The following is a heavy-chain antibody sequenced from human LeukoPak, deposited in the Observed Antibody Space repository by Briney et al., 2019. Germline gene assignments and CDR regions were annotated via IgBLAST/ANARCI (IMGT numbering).Heavy chain of an antibody. V-gene: IGHV3-49*04. CDR3: IREFYFDY. CDR2: IRSQGHGGTT. CDR1: GFSFGDNA. J-gene: IGHJ4*02. Sequence: GGSLRLSCETSGFSFGDNAMSWVRQAPGKGLEWVGFIRSQGHGGTTEYAASVKGRFTISRDDSKSIAYLQMNSLTTDDTAVYYCIREFYFDYWGQGTLVTVSS.